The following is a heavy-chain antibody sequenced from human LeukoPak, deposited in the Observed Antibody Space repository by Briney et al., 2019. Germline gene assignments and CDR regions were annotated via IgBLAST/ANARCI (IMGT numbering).Heavy chain of an antibody. D-gene: IGHD3-3*01. CDR1: GFAFSDYY. J-gene: IGHJ4*02. CDR2: ISSGGTSI. CDR3: ARWSVGYDY. Sequence: PGGSLRLSCAASGFAFSDYYMGWGRQAPGRGLECVSYISSGGTSIDWADSVKGRFTISRDNAKHSVYLQMNSLRAEDTAVYYCARWSVGYDYWGRGTLVTVSS. V-gene: IGHV3-11*01.